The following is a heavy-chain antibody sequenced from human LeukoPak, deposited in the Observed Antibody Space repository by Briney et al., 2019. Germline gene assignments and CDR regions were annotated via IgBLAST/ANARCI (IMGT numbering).Heavy chain of an antibody. CDR3: ARDASLELRGYYYYMDV. D-gene: IGHD1-26*01. V-gene: IGHV3-48*03. Sequence: PGGSLRLSCAASGFTVSSYEMNWVRQAPGKGLEWISYISSSGSTIYYADSVKGRFTISRDNAKNSLYLQMNSLRAEDTAVYYCARDASLELRGYYYYMDVWGKGTTVTVSS. CDR2: ISSSGSTI. J-gene: IGHJ6*03. CDR1: GFTVSSYE.